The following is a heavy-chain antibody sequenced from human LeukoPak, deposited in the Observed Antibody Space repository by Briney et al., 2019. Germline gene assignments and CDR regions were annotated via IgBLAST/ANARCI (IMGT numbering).Heavy chain of an antibody. CDR3: ARALGSGWYFDF. D-gene: IGHD6-19*01. J-gene: IGHJ4*02. CDR1: GYTFTTCG. CDR2: ISAYNGDT. Sequence: RASVKVSCRASGYTFTTCGITWVRQAPGQGLEWMGWISAYNGDTNYAQKLQGRVTMTTDTSTSTAYMELRSLGSDDTAAYYCARALGSGWYFDFWGQGTLVTVSS. V-gene: IGHV1-18*01.